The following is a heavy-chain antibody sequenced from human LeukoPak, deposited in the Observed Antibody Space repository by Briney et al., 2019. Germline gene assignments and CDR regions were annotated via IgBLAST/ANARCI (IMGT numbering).Heavy chain of an antibody. D-gene: IGHD1-7*01. J-gene: IGHJ6*02. Sequence: SGGSLRLSCAASGFTFSSYAMSWVRQAPGKGLEWVSAFSGSGGSTYYADSVKGRFTISRDNSKNTLYLQMNSLRAEDTAVYYCAKSHLTGTDYYYYGMDVWGQGTTVTVSS. V-gene: IGHV3-23*01. CDR2: FSGSGGST. CDR3: AKSHLTGTDYYYYGMDV. CDR1: GFTFSSYA.